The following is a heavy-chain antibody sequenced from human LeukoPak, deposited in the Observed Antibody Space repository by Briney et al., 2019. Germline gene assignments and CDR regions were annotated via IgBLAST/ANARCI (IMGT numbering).Heavy chain of an antibody. CDR3: ARDANRARYFDY. J-gene: IGHJ4*02. V-gene: IGHV3-33*01. CDR2: IWYDGSNK. CDR1: GLTFSSYG. D-gene: IGHD1-14*01. Sequence: QPGGSLRLSCAASGLTFSSYGMHWVRQAPGKGLEWVAVIWYDGSNKYYADSVKGRFTISRDNSKNTLYLQMNSLRAEDTAVYYCARDANRARYFDYWGQGTLVTVSS.